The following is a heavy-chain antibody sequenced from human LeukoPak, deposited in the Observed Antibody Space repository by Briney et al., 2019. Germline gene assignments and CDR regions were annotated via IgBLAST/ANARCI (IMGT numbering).Heavy chain of an antibody. V-gene: IGHV4-34*01. CDR3: ARGRGIAAITRVCYFDY. CDR1: GGSFSGYY. CDR2: INHSGST. Sequence: SETLSLTCAVYGGSFSGYYWSWIRQPPGKGLEWIGEINHSGSTNYNPSLKSRVTISVDTSKNQFSLKLSSVTAADTAVYYCARGRGIAAITRVCYFDYWGQGTLVTVSS. D-gene: IGHD6-13*01. J-gene: IGHJ4*02.